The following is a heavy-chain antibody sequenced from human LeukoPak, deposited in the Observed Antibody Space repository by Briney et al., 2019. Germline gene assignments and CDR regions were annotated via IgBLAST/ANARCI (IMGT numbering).Heavy chain of an antibody. Sequence: SSETLSLTCSVSGGSISSHYWSWIRQPPGKELEWIGYIYYTETTNYMPSLKSRVTISVDTSKNQFSLNLTSVTAADTAVYYCARAYSSSSGRPFDYWGQGTLVTVSS. D-gene: IGHD6-6*01. CDR1: GGSISSHY. CDR3: ARAYSSSSGRPFDY. J-gene: IGHJ4*02. V-gene: IGHV4-59*11. CDR2: IYYTETT.